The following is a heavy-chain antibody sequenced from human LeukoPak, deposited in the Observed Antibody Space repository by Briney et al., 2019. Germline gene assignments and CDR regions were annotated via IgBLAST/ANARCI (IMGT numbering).Heavy chain of an antibody. V-gene: IGHV3-49*04. Sequence: GGSLRLSCTTSGFAFCEFAMSWVRQPAGKGLEGVGFIRRRAYGGATEYAASGKGIFIISRDHSKGIAYLQMNSLKTEDTAVYYCSRNGLVDFDYWGQGARVIVSP. J-gene: IGHJ4*02. CDR2: IRRRAYGGAT. CDR1: GFAFCEFA. CDR3: SRNGLVDFDY.